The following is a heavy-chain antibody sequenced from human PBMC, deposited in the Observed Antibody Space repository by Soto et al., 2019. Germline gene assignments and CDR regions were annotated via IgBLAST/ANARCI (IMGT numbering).Heavy chain of an antibody. D-gene: IGHD6-19*01. CDR3: ARDMPYGAGRLAGCDY. Sequence: PSETLSLTCSFSVVSITGSYWSCIRHPPGKTLEWIGYVYHSGTTTYNPSLKSRVSISVDTSKNQFSLRLTSVIAADTAVYYCARDMPYGAGRLAGCDYWGQGSLVTLSS. J-gene: IGHJ4*02. CDR2: VYHSGTT. CDR1: VVSITGSY. V-gene: IGHV4-59*01.